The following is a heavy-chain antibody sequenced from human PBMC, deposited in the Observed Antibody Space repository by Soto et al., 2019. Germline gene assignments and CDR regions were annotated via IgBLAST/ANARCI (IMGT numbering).Heavy chain of an antibody. CDR1: GDSISRSHW. V-gene: IGHV4-4*02. Sequence: QVQLQESGPGLVRPSGALSVTCAVSGDSISRSHWWSWVRQSPGKGLEWIGEISHSGITNYNHSLKSRVTISGDKSKNQLSLKLTSVTAADTAVYYCARVRYDRSGFDHWGQGTLVSVSS. D-gene: IGHD3-22*01. J-gene: IGHJ4*02. CDR3: ARVRYDRSGFDH. CDR2: ISHSGIT.